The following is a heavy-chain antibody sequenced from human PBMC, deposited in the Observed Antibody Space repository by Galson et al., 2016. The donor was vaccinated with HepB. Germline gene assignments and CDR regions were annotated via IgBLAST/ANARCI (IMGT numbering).Heavy chain of an antibody. Sequence: SLRLSCAASGFTFNNHGMHWVRQAPGKGLEWVSYISWNGGSIGYAGSVKGRFTISRDNAKNSLYLQMNGLRAEDTALYYCAKDKDYGSGSYHDYGMDVWGQGTTVTVSS. CDR1: GFTFNNHG. CDR3: AKDKDYGSGSYHDYGMDV. J-gene: IGHJ6*02. CDR2: ISWNGGSI. D-gene: IGHD3-10*01. V-gene: IGHV3-9*01.